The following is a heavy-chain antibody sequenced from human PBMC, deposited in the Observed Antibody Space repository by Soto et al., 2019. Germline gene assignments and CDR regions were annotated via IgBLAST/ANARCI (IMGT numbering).Heavy chain of an antibody. CDR3: ARDAPATVPTLYYSGLDG. D-gene: IGHD4-4*01. CDR1: GASISNYY. CDR2: IYYSGST. Sequence: QVQLQESGPGLVKPSETLSLTCTVSGASISNYYWSWIRQPPGKGLEWIGYIYYSGSTNYTSTLKSQLTISVDTAKPQFSRKRRSVTAADTAVYYWARDAPATVPTLYYSGLDGWGQRTTVTVSS. J-gene: IGHJ6*02. V-gene: IGHV4-59*01.